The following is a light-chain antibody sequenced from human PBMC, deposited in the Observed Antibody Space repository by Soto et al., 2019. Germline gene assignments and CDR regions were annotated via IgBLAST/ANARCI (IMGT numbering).Light chain of an antibody. Sequence: DIQMTHSTSSLSASVGDRVTITCQASQDSRKFLKWYQQKPGKAPKLLINDASNLETWVSSRFSGSGSGTDFTFTIHSLHHEDIATYYCQHYENLVTFGPGTTVDIK. CDR1: QDSRKF. CDR2: DAS. V-gene: IGKV1-33*01. J-gene: IGKJ3*01. CDR3: QHYENLVT.